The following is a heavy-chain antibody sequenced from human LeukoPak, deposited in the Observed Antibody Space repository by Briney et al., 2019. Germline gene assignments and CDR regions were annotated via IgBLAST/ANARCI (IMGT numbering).Heavy chain of an antibody. V-gene: IGHV4-39*01. Sequence: SETLSLTCTVSGGSISSSGAYWGWLRQPQGKGLEWIGSIYYSKNTYYNPSLKRRATISADTSKNQFSLTLGSVTATDTAVYNCVSPCGFIYGYFDYGGQGTLVTVSS. CDR3: VSPCGFIYGYFDY. CDR1: GGSISSSGAY. CDR2: IYYSKNT. D-gene: IGHD5-18*01. J-gene: IGHJ4*02.